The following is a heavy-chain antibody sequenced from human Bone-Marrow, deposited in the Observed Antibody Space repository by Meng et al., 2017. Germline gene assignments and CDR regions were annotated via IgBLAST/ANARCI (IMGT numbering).Heavy chain of an antibody. CDR2: IYDSGST. CDR1: GGSISRYY. CDR3: ARDEGYYYDSSGYYSEYFQH. Sequence: SETLSLTCTVSGGSISRYYWSWIRQPPGKGLEWIGYIYDSGSTNYNPSLKSRVTISVDTSKNQLSLKVNSVTAADTAVYSCARDEGYYYDSSGYYSEYFQHWGQGTLVTVSS. D-gene: IGHD3-22*01. V-gene: IGHV4-59*01. J-gene: IGHJ1*01.